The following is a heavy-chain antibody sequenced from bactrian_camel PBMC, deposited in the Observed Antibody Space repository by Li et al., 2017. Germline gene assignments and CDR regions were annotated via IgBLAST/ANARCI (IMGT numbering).Heavy chain of an antibody. Sequence: HVQLVESGGGSAQDGGSLRLSCVASEFMNCMGWLRMAEGNEREGVASVSGDGRTKYGDSLKGRFTISRDSAKNTAYLQMNNLQPEDTATYYCAEGRGSRGEHCYSLNYWGQGTQVTVS. CDR3: AEGRGSRGEHCYSLNY. CDR1: EFMNC. D-gene: IGHD6*01. CDR2: VSGDGRT. V-gene: IGHV3S53*01. J-gene: IGHJ4*01.